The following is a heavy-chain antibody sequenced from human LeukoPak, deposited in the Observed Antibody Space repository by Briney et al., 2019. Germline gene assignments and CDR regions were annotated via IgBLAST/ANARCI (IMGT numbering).Heavy chain of an antibody. CDR2: ISYDGSNK. CDR3: AKAGCSSTSCYVNW. D-gene: IGHD2-2*01. Sequence: QPGGSLRLSCAASGFTFSTYGMHWVRQAPGKGLEWVAVISYDGSNKYYGDSVKGRFTISRDNPKNTLYLQMNSLRAEDTAVYYCAKAGCSSTSCYVNWWGQGTLVTVSS. CDR1: GFTFSTYG. J-gene: IGHJ4*02. V-gene: IGHV3-30*18.